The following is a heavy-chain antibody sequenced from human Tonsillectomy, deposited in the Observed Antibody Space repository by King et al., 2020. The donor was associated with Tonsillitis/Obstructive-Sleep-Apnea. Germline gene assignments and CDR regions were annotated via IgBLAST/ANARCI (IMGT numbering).Heavy chain of an antibody. Sequence: VQLVESGGGLVQPGGSLRLSCAASGFTLSSYAMNWVRQAPGKGLEWVSAIRDSGPTTYYADSVKGRFTISRDNSKNTLYLHMNSLRAEDTAVYYCAKDLIVAMVGASSDAFDIWGQGTMVTVSS. J-gene: IGHJ3*02. CDR2: IRDSGPTT. CDR3: AKDLIVAMVGASSDAFDI. V-gene: IGHV3-23*04. CDR1: GFTLSSYA. D-gene: IGHD2-15*01.